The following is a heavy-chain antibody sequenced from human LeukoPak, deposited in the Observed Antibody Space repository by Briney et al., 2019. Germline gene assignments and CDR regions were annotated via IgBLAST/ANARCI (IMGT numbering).Heavy chain of an antibody. CDR1: GFTFSSYG. D-gene: IGHD3-16*01. V-gene: IGHV3-33*06. CDR3: AKDRLGLPQTYFDY. CDR2: IWYDGSNK. J-gene: IGHJ4*02. Sequence: PGGSLRLSCAASGFTFSSYGMHWVRQAPGKGLEWVAVIWYDGSNKKYADSVKGRFTIFRDNSKNTLYLQMNSLRAEDTAVYYCAKDRLGLPQTYFDYWGQGTLVTVFS.